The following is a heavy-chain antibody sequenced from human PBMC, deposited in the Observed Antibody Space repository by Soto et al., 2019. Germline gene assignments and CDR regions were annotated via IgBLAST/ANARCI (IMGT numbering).Heavy chain of an antibody. CDR1: GGSISSYY. J-gene: IGHJ6*03. CDR2: IYYSGST. Sequence: QVQLQESGPGLVKPSETLSLTCTVSGGSISSYYWSWIRQPPGKGLEWIGYIYYSGSTNYNPSLKSRVTLSVDTSKNQFSLKLSSVTAADTAVYYCARDSDDFWSGRDYYYYLDVWGKGTKVTVSS. V-gene: IGHV4-59*01. CDR3: ARDSDDFWSGRDYYYYLDV. D-gene: IGHD3-3*01.